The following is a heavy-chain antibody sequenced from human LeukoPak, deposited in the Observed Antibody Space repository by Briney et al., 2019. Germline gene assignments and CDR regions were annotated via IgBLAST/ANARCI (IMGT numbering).Heavy chain of an antibody. CDR3: AKTYYDSSLGGAFFDY. V-gene: IGHV3-23*01. CDR1: GFTFSSYV. Sequence: GGSLRLSCAASGFTFSSYVMSWVRQAPGKGLEWVSGISGSGGSTYYADSVKGRFTISRDNSKNTLYLQMNSLRAEDTAVYYCAKTYYDSSLGGAFFDYWGQGTLVTVSS. CDR2: ISGSGGST. D-gene: IGHD3-22*01. J-gene: IGHJ4*02.